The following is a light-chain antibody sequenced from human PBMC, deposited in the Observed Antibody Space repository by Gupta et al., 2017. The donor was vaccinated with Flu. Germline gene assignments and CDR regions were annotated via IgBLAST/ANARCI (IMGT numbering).Light chain of an antibody. J-gene: IGKJ3*01. CDR3: QQYNNWPPFT. Sequence: EIVMTQSPATLSVSPGERATLSCRASQNIRTDLAWDQQRPGQAPSVLIYGTSTRATDIPARFSGSGSGTEFTLTISSLQPEDFAVYYCQQYNNWPPFTFGPGTKVDIK. CDR1: QNIRTD. CDR2: GTS. V-gene: IGKV3-15*01.